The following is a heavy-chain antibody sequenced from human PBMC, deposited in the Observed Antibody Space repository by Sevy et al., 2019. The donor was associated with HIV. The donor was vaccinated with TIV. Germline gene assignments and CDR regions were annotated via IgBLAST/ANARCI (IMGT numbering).Heavy chain of an antibody. V-gene: IGHV1-18*01. Sequence: ALVKVSCKASGYTFTSYGISWVRQAPGQGLEWMGWISAYNGNTNYAQKLQGRVTMTTDTSTSTAYMELRSLRSDDTAVYYCAREAGGGSYYDLDYWGQGTLVTVSS. D-gene: IGHD1-26*01. J-gene: IGHJ4*02. CDR3: AREAGGGSYYDLDY. CDR2: ISAYNGNT. CDR1: GYTFTSYG.